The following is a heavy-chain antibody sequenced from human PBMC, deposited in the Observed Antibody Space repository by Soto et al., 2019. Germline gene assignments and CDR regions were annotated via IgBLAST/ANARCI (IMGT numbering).Heavy chain of an antibody. CDR3: AKENAITAFGDY. CDR1: GFTFSSFA. V-gene: IGHV3-23*01. CDR2: ISAGGDRT. J-gene: IGHJ4*02. Sequence: PGGSLRLSCAASGFTFSSFAMSWVRQAPGKGLEWVSAISAGGDRTYYADSVKGRFTISRDNPENTLFLQMNSLRAEDTAVYFCAKENAITAFGDYGGQGAMVTVSS. D-gene: IGHD1-20*01.